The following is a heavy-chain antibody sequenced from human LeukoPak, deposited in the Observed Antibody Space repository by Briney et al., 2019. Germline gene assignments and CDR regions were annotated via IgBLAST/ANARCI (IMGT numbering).Heavy chain of an antibody. D-gene: IGHD3-10*01. Sequence: GRSLRLSCAASGFTFSSYSMNWVRQAPGKGLEWVSSISSSSSYIYYADSVKGRFTISRDNAKNSLYLQMNSLRAEDTAVYYCARDRISYGDFDYWGQGTLVTVSS. CDR3: ARDRISYGDFDY. CDR2: ISSSSSYI. V-gene: IGHV3-21*01. CDR1: GFTFSSYS. J-gene: IGHJ4*02.